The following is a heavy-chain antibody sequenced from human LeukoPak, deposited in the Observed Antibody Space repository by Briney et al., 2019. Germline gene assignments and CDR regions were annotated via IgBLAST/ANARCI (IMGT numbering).Heavy chain of an antibody. CDR2: INHSGST. Sequence: SETLSLTCAVYGGSFSGYYWSWIRQPPGKGLEWIGEINHSGSTNYNPSLKSRVTISVDTSKNQFSLKLSSVTAADTAVYYCARGLRGYCSSTSCYTSAYYGTDVWGQGTTVTVSS. V-gene: IGHV4-34*01. J-gene: IGHJ6*02. CDR1: GGSFSGYY. D-gene: IGHD2-2*02. CDR3: ARGLRGYCSSTSCYTSAYYGTDV.